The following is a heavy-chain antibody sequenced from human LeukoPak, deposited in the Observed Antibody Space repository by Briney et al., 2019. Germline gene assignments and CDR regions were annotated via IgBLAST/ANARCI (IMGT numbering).Heavy chain of an antibody. J-gene: IGHJ6*02. V-gene: IGHV6-1*01. CDR2: TYYRSKWYN. CDR3: ARDRGWGAVAGTYYYYYYGMDV. D-gene: IGHD6-19*01. Sequence: KPSQTLSFTCAISGDSVSSNSAAWNWIRQSPSRGLEWLGRTYYRSKWYNDYAVSVKSRITINPDTSKNQFSLQLNSVTPEDTAVYYCARDRGWGAVAGTYYYYYYGMDVWGQGTTVTVSS. CDR1: GDSVSSNSAA.